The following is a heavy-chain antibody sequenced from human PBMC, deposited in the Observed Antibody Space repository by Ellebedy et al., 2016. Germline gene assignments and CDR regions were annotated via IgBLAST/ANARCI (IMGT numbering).Heavy chain of an antibody. D-gene: IGHD2-15*01. CDR2: ISHSGGT. Sequence: SETLSLTCAVSGGSISSSNWWSWVRQPPEKGLEWIGEISHSGGTNYNPSLKSRLAISVDKSKNHFSLKLTSVTAADTAVYYCARLGYGIFTKEALGAFDYWGQGTLVTVSS. CDR1: GGSISSSNW. CDR3: ARLGYGIFTKEALGAFDY. J-gene: IGHJ4*02. V-gene: IGHV4-4*02.